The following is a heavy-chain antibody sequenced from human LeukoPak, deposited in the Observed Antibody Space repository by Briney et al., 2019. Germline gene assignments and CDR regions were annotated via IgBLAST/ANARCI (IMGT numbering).Heavy chain of an antibody. V-gene: IGHV4-31*03. J-gene: IGHJ6*02. CDR1: GGSISSGGHY. Sequence: PSQTLSLTCTVSGGSISSGGHYWSWIRQHPGKGLEWIGYIYYSGSTYYNPSLKSRVTISVDTSKNQFSLKLSSVTAADTAVYYCARERSAAAPYYYGMDVWGQGTTVTVSS. D-gene: IGHD6-13*01. CDR3: ARERSAAAPYYYGMDV. CDR2: IYYSGST.